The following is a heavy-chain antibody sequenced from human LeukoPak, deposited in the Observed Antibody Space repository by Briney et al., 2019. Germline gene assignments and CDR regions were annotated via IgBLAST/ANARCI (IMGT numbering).Heavy chain of an antibody. J-gene: IGHJ3*02. CDR2: IYYSGST. D-gene: IGHD1-14*01. CDR1: GDTISNYY. Sequence: PSETLSLTCTVSGDTISNYYWSWIRQPPGKGLEWIGYIYYSGSTNYNPSLKSRVTISVTSKNQFSLKLNSVTAADMAVYYCARYRNEALFAFDIWGQGTVVTVSS. CDR3: ARYRNEALFAFDI. V-gene: IGHV4-59*01.